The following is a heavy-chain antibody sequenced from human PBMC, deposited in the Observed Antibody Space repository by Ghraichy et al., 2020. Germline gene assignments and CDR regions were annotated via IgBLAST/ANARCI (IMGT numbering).Heavy chain of an antibody. CDR2: MNPNSGNT. Sequence: KVSCKASGYTFTSYDINWVRQATGQGLEWMGWMNPNSGNTGYAQKFQGRVTMTRNTSISTAYMELSSLRSEDTAVYYCARGPIGYCSSTSCRDYWGQGTLVTVSS. D-gene: IGHD2-2*01. CDR3: ARGPIGYCSSTSCRDY. V-gene: IGHV1-8*01. J-gene: IGHJ4*02. CDR1: GYTFTSYD.